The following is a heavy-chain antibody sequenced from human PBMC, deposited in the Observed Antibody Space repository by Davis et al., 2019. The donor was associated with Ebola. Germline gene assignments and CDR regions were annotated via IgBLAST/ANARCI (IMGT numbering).Heavy chain of an antibody. J-gene: IGHJ4*02. V-gene: IGHV4-39*07. CDR3: ARGRAVAALYYFDY. Sequence: GSLRLSCTVSGGSISSSSYYWGWIRQPPGKGLEWIGSIYHSGSTYYNPSLKSRVTISLDTSKNQFSLKLSSVTAADTAVYYCARGRAVAALYYFDYWGQGTLVTVSS. CDR1: GGSISSSSYY. CDR2: IYHSGST. D-gene: IGHD6-19*01.